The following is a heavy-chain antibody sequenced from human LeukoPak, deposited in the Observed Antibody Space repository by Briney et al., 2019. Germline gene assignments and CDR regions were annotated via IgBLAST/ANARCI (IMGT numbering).Heavy chain of an antibody. J-gene: IGHJ4*02. D-gene: IGHD5-18*01. CDR1: GYSISSNYY. V-gene: IGHV4-38-2*02. Sequence: PSETLSLTCTVSGYSISSNYYWGWIRQPPGKGLEWIGTIYHSGSTYYNPSLKSRVTISVDTSKNQFSLKLSSVTAADTAVYYCARCSYEFDYWGQGTLVTVSS. CDR3: ARCSYEFDY. CDR2: IYHSGST.